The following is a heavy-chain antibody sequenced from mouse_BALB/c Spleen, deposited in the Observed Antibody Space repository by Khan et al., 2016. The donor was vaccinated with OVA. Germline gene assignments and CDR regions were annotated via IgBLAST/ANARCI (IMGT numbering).Heavy chain of an antibody. Sequence: EVELVESGPGLVKPSQSLSLTCTVTGYSITSDYAWNWIRQFPGNKLEWMGYISYSGSTSYTPSLKSRIPITRDTSKNQFFLQLNSVTTEDTATSYCTRGRPYWGQGTLVTVSA. CDR3: TRGRPY. V-gene: IGHV3-2*02. J-gene: IGHJ3*01. CDR1: GYSITSDYA. CDR2: ISYSGST.